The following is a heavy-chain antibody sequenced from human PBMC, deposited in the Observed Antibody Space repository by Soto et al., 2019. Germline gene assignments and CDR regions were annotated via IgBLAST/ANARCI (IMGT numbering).Heavy chain of an antibody. V-gene: IGHV3-7*01. CDR1: GFTLSSYW. J-gene: IGHJ4*02. CDR3: ARGIGAFDAF. Sequence: EVQLVESGGGLVQPGGSLRLSCVASGFTLSSYWMHWVRQTPGKGLEWVANINQDGKQKHNVESVKGRFTISRDNARRSLYLQMNSLRAEDTAVDFCARGIGAFDAFWGQGTLVTVSA. CDR2: INQDGKQK. D-gene: IGHD3-3*02.